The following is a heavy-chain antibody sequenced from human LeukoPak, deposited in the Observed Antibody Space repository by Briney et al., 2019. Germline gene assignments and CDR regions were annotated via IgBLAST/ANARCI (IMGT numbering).Heavy chain of an antibody. J-gene: IGHJ4*02. D-gene: IGHD5-18*01. Sequence: PSETLSLTCTVSGGSISSGSYYWSWIRQPAGKGLEWIGRIYTSGSTNYNPSLKSRVTISVDTSKNQFSLKLSSVTAADTAVYYCASSKDTAMVTLDYWGQGTLVTVSS. V-gene: IGHV4-61*02. CDR3: ASSKDTAMVTLDY. CDR1: GGSISSGSYY. CDR2: IYTSGST.